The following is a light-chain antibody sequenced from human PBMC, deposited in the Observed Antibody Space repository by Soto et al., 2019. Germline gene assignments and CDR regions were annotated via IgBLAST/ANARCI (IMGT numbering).Light chain of an antibody. CDR1: QSVSSN. V-gene: IGKV3-15*01. CDR3: QQYNGWARGYT. Sequence: EIVMTQSPATLSVSPGERATLSCRASQSVSSNLAWYQQKPGQAPRLLFNGASTRATGIPVRFSASGSGTEFTVTISSLQSEDFAVYYGQQYNGWARGYTFGQGTKLEIK. J-gene: IGKJ2*01. CDR2: GAS.